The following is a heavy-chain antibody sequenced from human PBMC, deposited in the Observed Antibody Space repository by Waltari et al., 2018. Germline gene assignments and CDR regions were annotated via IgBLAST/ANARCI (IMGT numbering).Heavy chain of an antibody. D-gene: IGHD4-17*01. CDR3: ARTTVTSLAYYFDY. Sequence: QVQLQESGPGLVKPSETLSLTCAVSGYSISSGYYWGWIRQPPGKGLEWIGRIYHSGSTYYNPSLKSRVTISVDTSKNQFSLKLSSVTAADTAVYYCARTTVTSLAYYFDYWGQGTLVTVSS. CDR2: IYHSGST. CDR1: GYSISSGYY. V-gene: IGHV4-38-2*01. J-gene: IGHJ4*02.